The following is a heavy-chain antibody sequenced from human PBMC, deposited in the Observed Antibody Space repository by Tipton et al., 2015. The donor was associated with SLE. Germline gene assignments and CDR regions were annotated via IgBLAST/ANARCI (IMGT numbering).Heavy chain of an antibody. CDR3: ARAIGANYFHV. V-gene: IGHV4-30-2*01. Sequence: TLSLTCAVSSGSISSDGYSWSWIRQPPGKGLEFIGYIYYSGTTYYSPSLKTRVTVSVDTSKIQFSLRLTSVTAADTAIYYCARAIGANYFHVWGQGMLVTVSA. J-gene: IGHJ4*02. CDR1: SGSISSDGYS. CDR2: IYYSGTT. D-gene: IGHD3-16*01.